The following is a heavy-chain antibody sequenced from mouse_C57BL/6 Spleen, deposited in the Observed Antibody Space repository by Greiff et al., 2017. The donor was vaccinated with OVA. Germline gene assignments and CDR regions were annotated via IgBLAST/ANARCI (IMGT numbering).Heavy chain of an antibody. CDR3: ARDAPFGMDY. Sequence: DVMLVESGGGLVQSGRSLRLSCATSGFTFSDFYMEWVRQAPGKGLEWIAASRNKANDYTTEFSASVKGRFIVSRDTSQSILYLQMNALRAEDTAIYYCARDAPFGMDYWGQGTSVTVSS. CDR1: GFTFSDFY. J-gene: IGHJ4*01. V-gene: IGHV7-1*01. CDR2: SRNKANDYTT.